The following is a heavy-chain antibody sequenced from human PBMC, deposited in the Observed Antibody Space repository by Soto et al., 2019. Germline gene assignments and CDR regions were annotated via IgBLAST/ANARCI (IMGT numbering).Heavy chain of an antibody. CDR3: ARDRLRYNWNDFPYYYYGMDV. CDR2: ISYDGSNK. D-gene: IGHD1-1*01. Sequence: QVQLVESGGGVVQPGRSLRLSCAASGFTFSSYAMHWVRQAPGKGLEWVAVISYDGSNKYYADSVKGRFTISRDNYKNTLYLQMTSLRAEDTAVYYCARDRLRYNWNDFPYYYYGMDVWGQGTTVTVSS. CDR1: GFTFSSYA. J-gene: IGHJ6*02. V-gene: IGHV3-30-3*01.